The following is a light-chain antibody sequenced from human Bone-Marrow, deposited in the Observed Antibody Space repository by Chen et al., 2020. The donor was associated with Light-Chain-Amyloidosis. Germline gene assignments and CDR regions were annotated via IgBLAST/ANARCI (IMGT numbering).Light chain of an antibody. CDR2: DDS. V-gene: IGLV3-21*02. J-gene: IGLJ3*02. CDR1: NIGSTS. CDR3: QVWDRSSDRPV. Sequence: YVLTQPSSVSVAPGQTATIACGGNNIGSTSLHWYQQTPGHAPLLVVYDDSDRPSGIPERLSGSNSGDTATRTISRVEAGDEADYYCQVWDRSSDRPVFGGGTKLTVL.